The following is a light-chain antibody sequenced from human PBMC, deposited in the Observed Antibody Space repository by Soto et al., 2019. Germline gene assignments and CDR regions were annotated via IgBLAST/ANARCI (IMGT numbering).Light chain of an antibody. V-gene: IGLV2-14*01. CDR1: SSDVGAYNY. CDR3: GSYTTSSNYV. J-gene: IGLJ1*01. CDR2: DVS. Sequence: QSTLTQPASVSGSPGQSITISCTGTSSDVGAYNYVSWYQQHPGKAPNLMIYDVSHRPSGVSHRFSGSKSGNTASLTISGLQAEDEADYYCGSYTTSSNYVSGTGTKVTVL.